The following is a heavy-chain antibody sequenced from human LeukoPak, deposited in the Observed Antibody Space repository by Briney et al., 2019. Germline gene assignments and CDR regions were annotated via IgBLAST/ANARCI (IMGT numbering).Heavy chain of an antibody. Sequence: PSETLSLTCTVSGGSIRNYYWNWIRQSAGKGLELIGRIHISGSTNSNPSLKSRVTISVDTSKNQFSLKLSSVTAADTAVFYCARLRYSGRLPDYWGQGTLVTVSS. J-gene: IGHJ4*02. CDR3: ARLRYSGRLPDY. D-gene: IGHD2-2*02. CDR1: GGSIRNYY. CDR2: IHISGST. V-gene: IGHV4-4*07.